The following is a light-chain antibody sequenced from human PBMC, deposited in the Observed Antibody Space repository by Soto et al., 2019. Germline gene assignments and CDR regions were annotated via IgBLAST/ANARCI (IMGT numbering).Light chain of an antibody. Sequence: QSVLTQPASVSGSPGQSIIISCIGTSSDVGGYNYVSWYQQHPGKAPKLMIYEVSNRPSGVSNRFSGSKSGNTASLTISGLQAEDEADYYCSSYTGSSTLWVFGGGTKLTVL. V-gene: IGLV2-14*01. CDR2: EVS. J-gene: IGLJ3*02. CDR1: SSDVGGYNY. CDR3: SSYTGSSTLWV.